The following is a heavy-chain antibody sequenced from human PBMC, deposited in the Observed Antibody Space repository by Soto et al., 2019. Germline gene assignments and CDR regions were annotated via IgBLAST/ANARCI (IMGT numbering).Heavy chain of an antibody. CDR3: ASATGYCSGGSCYAEENYYYYYGMDV. Sequence: QVQLVQSGAEVKKPGASVKVSCKASGYTFTSYAMHWVRQAPGQRLEWMGWINAGNGNTKYSQKFQGRVTITRDTSASTAYMELSSLRSEDTAVYYCASATGYCSGGSCYAEENYYYYYGMDVWGQGTTVTVSS. D-gene: IGHD2-15*01. J-gene: IGHJ6*02. V-gene: IGHV1-3*01. CDR1: GYTFTSYA. CDR2: INAGNGNT.